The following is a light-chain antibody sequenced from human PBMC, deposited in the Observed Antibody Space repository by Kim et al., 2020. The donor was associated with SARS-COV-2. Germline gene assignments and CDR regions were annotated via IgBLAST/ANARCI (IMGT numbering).Light chain of an antibody. CDR2: LNSDGSH. Sequence: ASVKLTCTLRSGHSSYAIAWHQQQPEKGPRYLMKLNSDGSHSKGDGIPARFSGSSSGAERYLTLSSLQSEDVADYYCQTWGTGIRVFGGGTQLTVL. CDR3: QTWGTGIRV. CDR1: SGHSSYA. J-gene: IGLJ3*02. V-gene: IGLV4-69*01.